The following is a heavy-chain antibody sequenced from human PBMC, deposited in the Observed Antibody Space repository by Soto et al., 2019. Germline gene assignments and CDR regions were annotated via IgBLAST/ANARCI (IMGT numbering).Heavy chain of an antibody. CDR1: GFTFSSYA. CDR3: ANLFTYYYGMDV. Sequence: RRLSCAASGFTFSSYAMSWVRQAPGKGLEWVSAISGSGGSTYYADSVKGRFTISRDNSKNTLYLQMNSLRAEDTAVYYCANLFTYYYGMDVWGQGTTVTVSS. J-gene: IGHJ6*02. V-gene: IGHV3-23*01. CDR2: ISGSGGST. D-gene: IGHD3-16*01.